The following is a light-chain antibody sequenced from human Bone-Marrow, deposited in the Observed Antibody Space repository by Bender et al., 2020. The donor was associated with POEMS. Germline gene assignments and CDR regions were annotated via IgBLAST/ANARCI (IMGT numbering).Light chain of an antibody. CDR3: CSHSSSSWV. J-gene: IGLJ3*02. Sequence: QSALTQPRSVSGSPGQSVTISCTGTSSPVGGYTYVSWYQQHPGKAPKLLIYDASKRPSGVPDRFSGSKSGNTASLTISGLQAEDDAGYYCCSHSSSSWVFGGGTKLSV. CDR1: SSPVGGYTY. V-gene: IGLV2-11*01. CDR2: DAS.